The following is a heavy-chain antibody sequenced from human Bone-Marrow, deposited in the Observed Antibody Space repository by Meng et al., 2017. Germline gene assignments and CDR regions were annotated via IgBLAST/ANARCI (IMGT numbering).Heavy chain of an antibody. V-gene: IGHV3-48*03. CDR3: ARDGSVTTYYDFWSGRYKNWFDP. D-gene: IGHD3-3*01. J-gene: IGHJ5*02. CDR1: GFTFSSYE. Sequence: GGSLRLSCAASGFTFSSYEMNWVRQAPGKGLEWVSYISSSGSTIYYADSVKGRFTISRDNSKNTLYLQMNSLRAEDTAVYYCARDGSVTTYYDFWSGRYKNWFDPWGQGTLVTVSS. CDR2: ISSSGSTI.